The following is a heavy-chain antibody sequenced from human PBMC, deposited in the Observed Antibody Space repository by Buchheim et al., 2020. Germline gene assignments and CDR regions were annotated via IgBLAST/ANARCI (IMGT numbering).Heavy chain of an antibody. J-gene: IGHJ4*02. V-gene: IGHV3-21*02. CDR2: ISSGSSYI. CDR3: ARDYYDSSGPRGPDY. CDR1: GCTFSTYR. Sequence: EVQLVESGGGLVKPGGSLRLSCAASGCTFSTYRMNWVRQAPGKGLELVSSISSGSSYIDYADSVKGRFTISRDNAKNSLYLQMNSLTADDTAVYYCARDYYDSSGPRGPDYWGQGTL. D-gene: IGHD3-22*01.